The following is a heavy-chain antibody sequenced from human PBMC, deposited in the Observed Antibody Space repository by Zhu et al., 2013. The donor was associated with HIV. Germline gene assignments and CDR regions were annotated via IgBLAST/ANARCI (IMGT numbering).Heavy chain of an antibody. CDR2: INPSGGST. J-gene: IGHJ6*02. CDR1: GYTFTSYY. Sequence: QVQLVQSGAEVKKPGASVKVSCKASGYTFTSYYMHWVRQAPGQGLEWMGIINPSGGSTSYAQKFQGRVTMTRDTSTSTVYMELSSLRSEDTAVYYCARVVRCGGSCYPRVSGMDVWGQGDHGHRLL. CDR3: ARVVRCGGSCYPRVSGMDV. D-gene: IGHD2-15*01. V-gene: IGHV1-46*01.